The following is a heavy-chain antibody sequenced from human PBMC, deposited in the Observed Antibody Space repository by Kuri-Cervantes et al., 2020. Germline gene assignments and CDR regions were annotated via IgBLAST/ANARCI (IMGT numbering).Heavy chain of an antibody. J-gene: IGHJ4*02. CDR2: INHSGST. D-gene: IGHD5-18*01. CDR3: ARRSTETAMVFDY. Sequence: GSLRLSCAVYGGSFSGYDWSWIRQPPGKGLEWIGEINHSGSTNYNPSLKSRVTISVDTSKNQFSLKLSSVTAADTAVYYCARRSTETAMVFDYWGQGTLVTVSS. V-gene: IGHV4-34*01. CDR1: GGSFSGYD.